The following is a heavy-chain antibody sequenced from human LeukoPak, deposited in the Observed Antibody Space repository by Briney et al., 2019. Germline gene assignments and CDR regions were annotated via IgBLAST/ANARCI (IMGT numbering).Heavy chain of an antibody. CDR3: VRPQDFGLTGMNAFDI. CDR1: GYSFTSYW. J-gene: IGHJ3*02. CDR2: IYPGDSDT. Sequence: GESLKTSCKGSGYSFTSYWIGWVRQIPGKGLEWLGVIYPGDSDTRYSPSFQGQVTISADKSISPAYLQWSSLKASDTAMYYCVRPQDFGLTGMNAFDIWGQGTMVTVSS. V-gene: IGHV5-51*01. D-gene: IGHD7-27*01.